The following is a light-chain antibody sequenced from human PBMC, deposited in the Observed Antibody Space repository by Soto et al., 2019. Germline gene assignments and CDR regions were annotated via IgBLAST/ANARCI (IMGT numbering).Light chain of an antibody. J-gene: IGKJ1*01. CDR2: DAS. V-gene: IGKV3-11*01. CDR1: QTVSNY. CDR3: QQRSNWPTWT. Sequence: DIVLTQSPATLSLSPGERATLSCRASQTVSNYLAWYQQKPGQAPRLLIHDASNRATGIPARFSGSGFGTEFTLTISSLEPEDFAVYYCQQRSNWPTWTFGQGTKVEFK.